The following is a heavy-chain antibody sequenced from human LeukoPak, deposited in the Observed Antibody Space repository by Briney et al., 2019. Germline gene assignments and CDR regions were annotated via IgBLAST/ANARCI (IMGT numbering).Heavy chain of an antibody. J-gene: IGHJ5*02. V-gene: IGHV1-46*01. CDR1: GYTFTSYY. D-gene: IGHD3-9*01. CDR2: INPSGGST. CDR3: ARDPEYYDILTGYFTHNWFDP. Sequence: ASVKVSCKASGYTFTSYYMHWVRQAPGQGLEWMGIINPSGGSTSYAQKFQGRVTMTRDTSTSTVYMELSSLRSEDTAVYYCARDPEYYDILTGYFTHNWFDPWGQGTLVTVSS.